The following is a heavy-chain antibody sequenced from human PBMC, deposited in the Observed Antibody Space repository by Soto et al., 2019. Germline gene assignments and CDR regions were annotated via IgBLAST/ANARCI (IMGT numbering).Heavy chain of an antibody. V-gene: IGHV1-46*01. D-gene: IGHD1-1*01. CDR2: IIPSGGST. CDR1: GYTFRTYY. CDR3: ARYAYNGYCLDF. J-gene: IGHJ4*01. Sequence: SVQVTCKACGYTFRTYYMHWLRHAHGRGYEWMGIIIPSGGSTTYEQKFQGRVTMTSDTSTTTVYMELSSLNSEDTAVYYCARYAYNGYCLDFWGQGTLVTVSS.